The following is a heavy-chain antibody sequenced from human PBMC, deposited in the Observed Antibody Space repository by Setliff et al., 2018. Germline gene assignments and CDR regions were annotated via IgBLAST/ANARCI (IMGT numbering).Heavy chain of an antibody. CDR2: IGHTGSI. CDR1: GGSISSYY. J-gene: IGHJ4*02. D-gene: IGHD4-17*01. Sequence: SETLSLTCTVSGGSISSYYWSWIRQPPGKGLEWVGNIGHTGSINYNPSLKSRLTISRDTSKNQVSLKLNSVTAADTAVYYCARRKYGDYTDYWGQGTLVTVSS. CDR3: ARRKYGDYTDY. V-gene: IGHV4-59*01.